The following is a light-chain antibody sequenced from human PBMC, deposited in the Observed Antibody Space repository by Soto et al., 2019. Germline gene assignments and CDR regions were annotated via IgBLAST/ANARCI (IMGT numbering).Light chain of an antibody. V-gene: IGKV3-15*01. CDR1: QSVSSN. CDR3: QQYNNWPIT. J-gene: IGKJ5*01. CDR2: GAS. Sequence: EVVLTPSPGTLSLPPAERAALSCGASQSVSSNYLAWYQQKPGQAPRLLIYGASTRATGIPARFSGSGSGTEFTLTISSLQSEDFAVYYCQQYNNWPITFGQGTRLEIK.